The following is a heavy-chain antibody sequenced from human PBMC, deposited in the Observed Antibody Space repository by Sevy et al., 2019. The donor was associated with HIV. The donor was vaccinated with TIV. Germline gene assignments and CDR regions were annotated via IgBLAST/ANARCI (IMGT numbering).Heavy chain of an antibody. CDR1: GITLTPYW. CDR3: SRGLYYYDMRGHQEPGDY. Sequence: GGSLRLSCAASGITLTPYWMHWVRQVPGKGLVWVSRINSDGSSTSYAESVKGRFTISRDNGKTTRYLQMKSLRVEDTAVYFCSRGLYYYDMRGHQEPGDYWGQGVLVTVSS. CDR2: INSDGSST. D-gene: IGHD3-22*01. V-gene: IGHV3-74*01. J-gene: IGHJ4*02.